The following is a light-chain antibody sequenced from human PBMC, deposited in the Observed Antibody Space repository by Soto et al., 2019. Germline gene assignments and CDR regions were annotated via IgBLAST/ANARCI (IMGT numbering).Light chain of an antibody. CDR2: GAS. Sequence: IVMKQSPATLSVSPWERATLSCRASQSVSSNLAWYQQKPGQAPRLLIYGASTRATGIPARFSGTGSGTDFTLTVSSLQSEDFAVYYCQQYDNWPQTFGQVSKVDI. CDR3: QQYDNWPQT. CDR1: QSVSSN. V-gene: IGKV3-15*01. J-gene: IGKJ1*01.